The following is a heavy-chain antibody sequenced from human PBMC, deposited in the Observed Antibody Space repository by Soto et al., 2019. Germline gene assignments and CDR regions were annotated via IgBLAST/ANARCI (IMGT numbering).Heavy chain of an antibody. D-gene: IGHD3-3*01. Sequence: GGSLRLSCAASGFTFSSYGMHWVRQAPGKGLEWVAVLWYDGSNKYYADSVKGRFTISRDNSKNTLYLQMNSLRAEDTAVYYCARDHSTNFWSGYLYRVLNYYMDVWGKGTTDTVSS. J-gene: IGHJ6*03. CDR1: GFTFSSYG. V-gene: IGHV3-33*01. CDR2: LWYDGSNK. CDR3: ARDHSTNFWSGYLYRVLNYYMDV.